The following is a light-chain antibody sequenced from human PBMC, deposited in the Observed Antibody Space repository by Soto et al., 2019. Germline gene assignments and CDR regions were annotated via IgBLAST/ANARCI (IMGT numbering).Light chain of an antibody. CDR1: QSVTNNF. CDR2: GAS. Sequence: IVLTQSPGTLSLSPGERATLSCGASQSVTNNFLAWYQQKPVQAPRLLIYGASSRATGVPDRFSGSGSGTDFTLTISRLEPGDCAVYYCQQYGTPLFTFGHGTKVDIK. V-gene: IGKV3-20*01. J-gene: IGKJ3*01. CDR3: QQYGTPLFT.